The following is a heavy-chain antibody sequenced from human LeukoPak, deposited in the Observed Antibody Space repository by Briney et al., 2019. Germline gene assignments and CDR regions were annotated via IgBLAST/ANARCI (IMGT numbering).Heavy chain of an antibody. CDR1: GFTFSTYA. J-gene: IGHJ4*02. CDR2: ISGNGVTT. V-gene: IGHV3-23*01. D-gene: IGHD4-23*01. CDR3: AKALYGGNTV. Sequence: GGSLRLSCAAFGFTFSTYAMGWVRQAPGEGLRWVSSISGNGVTTYYADSVKGRFTISRDNSKNTLYLQMNSLRAEDTALYYCAKALYGGNTVWGQGTLVTVSS.